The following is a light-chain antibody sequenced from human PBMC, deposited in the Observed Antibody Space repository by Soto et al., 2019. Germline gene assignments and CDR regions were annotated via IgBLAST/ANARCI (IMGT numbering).Light chain of an antibody. CDR1: SSDVGSYNL. CDR2: EGS. Sequence: QSALTQPASVSGSPGQSITISWTGTSSDVGSYNLVSWYQQHPGKAPKLMIYEGSKRPSGVSNRFSGSKSGNTASLTISGLQAEDEADYYCCSYAGSSTFVVFGGGTKLTVL. CDR3: CSYAGSSTFVV. J-gene: IGLJ2*01. V-gene: IGLV2-23*03.